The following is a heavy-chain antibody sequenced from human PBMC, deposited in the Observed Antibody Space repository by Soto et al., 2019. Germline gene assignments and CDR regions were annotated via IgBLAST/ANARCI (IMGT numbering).Heavy chain of an antibody. CDR2: IVPMSGGP. CDR3: ARVGIRLIPADLGGGYHFQGLDV. J-gene: IGHJ6*02. Sequence: QVQLVQSAAEVKKPGSSVKISCKASGETFINYSFSWMRQAPGQGLEWMGGIVPMSGGPNSAEKFHDRLTITADRSTGTVTMQVSRLTSDDTAVYYCARVGIRLIPADLGGGYHFQGLDVWGEGTKVTVS. V-gene: IGHV1-69*01. D-gene: IGHD2-2*01. CDR1: GETFINYS.